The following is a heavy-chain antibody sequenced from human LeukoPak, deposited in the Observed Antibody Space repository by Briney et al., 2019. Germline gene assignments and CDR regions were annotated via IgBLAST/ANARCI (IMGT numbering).Heavy chain of an antibody. Sequence: ASVKVSCKASGYTFTSYYLHWVRQAPGQGLEWMGMINPDSGYTNYAQKFQGRVTMTRDTSINTAYMELSRLTSDDTAVYYCATDPRTTVFGTFRYYYMDVWGEGTTVAVSS. CDR3: ATDPRTTVFGTFRYYYMDV. J-gene: IGHJ6*03. D-gene: IGHD3-3*01. CDR1: GYTFTSYY. CDR2: INPDSGYT. V-gene: IGHV1-2*02.